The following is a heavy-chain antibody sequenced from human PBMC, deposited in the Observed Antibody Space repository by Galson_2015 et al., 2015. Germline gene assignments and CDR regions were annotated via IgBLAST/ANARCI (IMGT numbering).Heavy chain of an antibody. CDR1: GGSFSNYY. CDR3: AGFYGSGSHTWFDP. V-gene: IGHV4-4*08. J-gene: IGHJ5*02. D-gene: IGHD3-10*01. CDR2: ISNSGTS. Sequence: LSLTCSVSGGSFSNYYWSWIRQPPGKGLEWLGHISNSGTSNYNPSLKSRATISLDTSKNQFSLKLSSGTAADTAVYFCAGFYGSGSHTWFDPWGQGTLVTVSS.